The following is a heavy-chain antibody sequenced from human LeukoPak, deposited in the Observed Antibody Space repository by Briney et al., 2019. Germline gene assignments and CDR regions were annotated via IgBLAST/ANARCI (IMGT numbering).Heavy chain of an antibody. D-gene: IGHD5-18*01. CDR2: INHSGST. Sequence: SETLSLTCAVYGGSFSGYYWSWIRQPPGKGLEWIGEINHSGSTNYNPSLKSRVTISVDTSKNQFSLKLSSVTAADTAVYYCARVRYSYGYVYYFDYWGQGTLVTVSS. J-gene: IGHJ4*02. V-gene: IGHV4-34*01. CDR3: ARVRYSYGYVYYFDY. CDR1: GGSFSGYY.